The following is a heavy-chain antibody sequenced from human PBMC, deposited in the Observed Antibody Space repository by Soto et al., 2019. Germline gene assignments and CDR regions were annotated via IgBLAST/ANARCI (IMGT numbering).Heavy chain of an antibody. J-gene: IGHJ5*02. CDR2: INHSGST. V-gene: IGHV4-34*01. CDR3: ARSRPFMVRGVIRSRTRWFDP. Sequence: KPSETLSLTCAVYGGSFSGYYWSWIRQPPGKGLGWIGEINHSGSTNYNPSLKSRVTISVDTSKNQFSLKLSSVTAADTAVYYCARSRPFMVRGVIRSRTRWFDPWGQGTLVTVSS. CDR1: GGSFSGYY. D-gene: IGHD3-10*01.